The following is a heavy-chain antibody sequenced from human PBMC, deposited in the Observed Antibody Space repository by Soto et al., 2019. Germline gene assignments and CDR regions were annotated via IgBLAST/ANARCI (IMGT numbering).Heavy chain of an antibody. CDR1: GGSISSGGYS. J-gene: IGHJ4*02. CDR3: ARAEGALTTVDY. Sequence: SETLSLTCAVSGGSISSGGYSWSWIRQPPGKGLEWIGYIYHSGSTYYNPSLKSRVTISVDRSKNQFSLKLSSVTAADTAVYYCARAEGALTTVDYWGRGTLVTVSS. D-gene: IGHD4-17*01. V-gene: IGHV4-30-2*01. CDR2: IYHSGST.